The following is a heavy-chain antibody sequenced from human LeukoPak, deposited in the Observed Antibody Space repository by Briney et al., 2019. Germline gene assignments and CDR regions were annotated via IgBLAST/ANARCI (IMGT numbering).Heavy chain of an antibody. Sequence: TGGSLRLSCAASRFTFSNAWMNWVRQAPGKGLEWVGRIKSKADGETTDYASPVKGRFTISRDDSNNMVYLQMNSLKIEDTAVYYCAINEPNYAPYDFDYWGQGTLATVSS. CDR1: RFTFSNAW. V-gene: IGHV3-15*01. D-gene: IGHD4/OR15-4a*01. CDR3: AINEPNYAPYDFDY. J-gene: IGHJ4*02. CDR2: IKSKADGETT.